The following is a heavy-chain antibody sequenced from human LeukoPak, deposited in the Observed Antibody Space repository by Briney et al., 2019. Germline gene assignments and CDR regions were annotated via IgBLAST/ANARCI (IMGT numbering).Heavy chain of an antibody. D-gene: IGHD3-22*01. CDR1: GYSISSGYY. CDR3: ARVLSEITMIVVVITGAFDI. CDR2: IYHSGST. V-gene: IGHV4-38-2*02. J-gene: IGHJ3*02. Sequence: TSETLSLTCTVSGYSISSGYYWGWIRQPPGKGLEWIGSIYHSGSTYYNPSLKSRVTISVDTSKNQFSLKLSSVTAADTAVYYCARVLSEITMIVVVITGAFDIWDQGTMVTVSS.